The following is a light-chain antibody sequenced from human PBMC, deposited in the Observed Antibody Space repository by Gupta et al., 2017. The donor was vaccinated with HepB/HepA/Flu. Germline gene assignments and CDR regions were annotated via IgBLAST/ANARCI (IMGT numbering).Light chain of an antibody. CDR1: QSVSSY. CDR2: DAS. CDR3: QQRSNCPWT. Sequence: EIVLTQSPATLSLSPGERATLSCRASQSVSSYLAWYQQKPDQAPRLLIYDASNRATGIPARFSGSGSGTDFTLTISSLEPEDFAVYYCQQRSNCPWTFGQGTKVEIK. J-gene: IGKJ1*01. V-gene: IGKV3-11*01.